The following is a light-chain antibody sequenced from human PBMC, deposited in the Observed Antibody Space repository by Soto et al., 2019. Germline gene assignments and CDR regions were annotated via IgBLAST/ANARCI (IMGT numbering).Light chain of an antibody. Sequence: DIVMTQSPLSLPVTPGEPASISCRSSQSLLHSNGYNYLDWYLQKPGQSPQLLIYLGSNRASGVPDRFCGSGSGTDFTLKISRVEADDVGVYYCMQALQTPLTFGQGTKVEIK. CDR2: LGS. J-gene: IGKJ1*01. V-gene: IGKV2-28*01. CDR3: MQALQTPLT. CDR1: QSLLHSNGYNY.